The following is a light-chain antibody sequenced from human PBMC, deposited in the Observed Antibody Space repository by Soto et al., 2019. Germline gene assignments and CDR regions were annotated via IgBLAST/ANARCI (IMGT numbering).Light chain of an antibody. CDR3: LQYSSSPFT. Sequence: EIVLTHSPGTLSLSPGERATLSCRASQSVNSNFLGWYQQKPGQPPRLLIYGASSRATGIPDRFSGSGSGTDFTLIISRLEPEDFAFYYCLQYSSSPFTFGPGTKVD. J-gene: IGKJ3*01. V-gene: IGKV3-20*01. CDR1: QSVNSNF. CDR2: GAS.